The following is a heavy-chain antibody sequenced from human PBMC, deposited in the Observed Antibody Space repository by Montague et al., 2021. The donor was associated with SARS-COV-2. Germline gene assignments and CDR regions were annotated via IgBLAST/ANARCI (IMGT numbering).Heavy chain of an antibody. V-gene: IGHV3-53*04. Sequence: SLRLSCAASGFPVSSNYMSWVRQAPGKGLEWVSVIYSGGSTYYADSVKGRFTISRHNSKNTLYLQMNSLRAEDTAVYYCARDFGDYYHVDRGQGTLVTVSS. CDR3: ARDFGDYYHVD. D-gene: IGHD3-22*01. J-gene: IGHJ4*02. CDR1: GFPVSSNY. CDR2: IYSGGST.